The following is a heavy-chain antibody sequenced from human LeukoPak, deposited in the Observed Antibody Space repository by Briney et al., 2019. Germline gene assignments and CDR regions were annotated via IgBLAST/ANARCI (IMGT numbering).Heavy chain of an antibody. CDR2: ISSSSSYI. D-gene: IGHD2-15*01. J-gene: IGHJ6*02. Sequence: GGSLRLSCAASGFTFSTYSMSWVRQAAGKGLEWVSSISSSSSYIYYADSVKGRFTISRDNAKNSLYVQMNSLRAEDTAVYYCAKAGSGHGLDYYGMDVWGQGTTVTVSS. CDR3: AKAGSGHGLDYYGMDV. CDR1: GFTFSTYS. V-gene: IGHV3-21*01.